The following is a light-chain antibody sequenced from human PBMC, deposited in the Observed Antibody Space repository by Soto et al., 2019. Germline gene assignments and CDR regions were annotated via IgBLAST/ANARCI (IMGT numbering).Light chain of an antibody. V-gene: IGKV1-5*03. CDR2: QAS. CDR3: QQYSTYSIT. J-gene: IGKJ4*01. CDR1: QSISHW. Sequence: DIQMTQSPSTLSASIGDTVTITCRASQSISHWLAWYQQKPGKAPRVLIYQASSLESGVPSRFSGSRSGTEFTLTISSLQPDDFATYYCQQYSTYSITFGGGTKVEMK.